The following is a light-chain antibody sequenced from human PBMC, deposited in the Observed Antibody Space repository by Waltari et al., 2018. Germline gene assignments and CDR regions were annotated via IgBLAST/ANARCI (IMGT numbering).Light chain of an antibody. V-gene: IGKV1-5*03. CDR3: QQYKGWT. J-gene: IGKJ1*01. CDR1: QSISSW. Sequence: DIQMTQSPSTLSASVGERATITCRASQSISSWLAWYQQKPGKAPKLLIYKASRLASGVPARFSGSGYGTEFTLTSSSLQPDYFATYYCQQYKGWTFGQGTKVEIK. CDR2: KAS.